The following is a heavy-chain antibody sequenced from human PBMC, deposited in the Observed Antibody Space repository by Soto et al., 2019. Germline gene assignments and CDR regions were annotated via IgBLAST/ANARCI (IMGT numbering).Heavy chain of an antibody. CDR2: TYYRSKWYN. CDR3: ARDGNYYGSGSYSPFDY. V-gene: IGHV6-1*01. Sequence: SETLSLTCAISGDSVSSNSAAWNWIRQSPSRGLEWLGRTYYRSKWYNDYAVSVKSRITINPDTSKNQFSLQLNSVTPEDTAVYYCARDGNYYGSGSYSPFDYWGQGTLVTVSS. J-gene: IGHJ4*02. D-gene: IGHD3-10*01. CDR1: GDSVSSNSAA.